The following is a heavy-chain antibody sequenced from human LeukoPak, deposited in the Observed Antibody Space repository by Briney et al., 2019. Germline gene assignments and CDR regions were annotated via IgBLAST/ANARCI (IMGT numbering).Heavy chain of an antibody. CDR2: IYTSGST. D-gene: IGHD4-17*01. Sequence: SETLSLTCTVSGGSISSSSYYWSWIRQPAGKGLEWIGRIYTSGSTNYNPSLKSRVTMSVDTSKNQFSLKLSSVTAADTAVYYCARVIRSQYGAFDIWGQGTMVTVSS. V-gene: IGHV4-61*02. CDR3: ARVIRSQYGAFDI. J-gene: IGHJ3*02. CDR1: GGSISSSSYY.